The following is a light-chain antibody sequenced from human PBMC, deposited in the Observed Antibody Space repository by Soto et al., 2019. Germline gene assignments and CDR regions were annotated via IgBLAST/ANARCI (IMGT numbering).Light chain of an antibody. V-gene: IGKV1-39*01. CDR3: QQSYSTPLT. J-gene: IGKJ4*01. CDR1: QSISSY. CDR2: AAS. Sequence: DIQMTQSPSSLSASVGDRVTITFRASQSISSYLNWYQQKPGKAPKLLIYAASSLQSGVPSRFSGSGSGTDFTLTISSLQPEDFATYYCQQSYSTPLTSGGGTKADIK.